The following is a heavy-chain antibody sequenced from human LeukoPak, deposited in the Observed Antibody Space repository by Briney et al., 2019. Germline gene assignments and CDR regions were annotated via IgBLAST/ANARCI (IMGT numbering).Heavy chain of an antibody. V-gene: IGHV4-39*01. CDR3: ARSPGGGGYDFWGGYSYYYYYYGMDV. Sequence: SETLSLTCTVSGGSISSSSYYWGWIRQPPGKGLEWIGSIYYSGSTYYNPSLKSRVTISVDTSKNQFSLKLSSVTAADTAVYYCARSPGGGGYDFWGGYSYYYYYYGMDVWGQGTTVTVSS. J-gene: IGHJ6*02. CDR2: IYYSGST. CDR1: GGSISSSSYY. D-gene: IGHD3-3*01.